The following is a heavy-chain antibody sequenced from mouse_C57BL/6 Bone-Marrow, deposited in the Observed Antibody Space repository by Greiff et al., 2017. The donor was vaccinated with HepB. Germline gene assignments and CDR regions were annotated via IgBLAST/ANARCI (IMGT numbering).Heavy chain of an antibody. J-gene: IGHJ1*03. D-gene: IGHD1-1*01. CDR1: GFSLTSYG. CDR2: IWSGGST. V-gene: IGHV2-2*01. CDR3: ARGITTVVYWYFDV. Sequence: VKLQESGPGLVQPSQRLSITCTVSGFSLTSYGVHWVRQSPGKGLEWLGVIWSGGSTDYNAAFISRLSISKDNSKSQVFFKMNSLQADDTAIYYCARGITTVVYWYFDVWGTGTTVTVSS.